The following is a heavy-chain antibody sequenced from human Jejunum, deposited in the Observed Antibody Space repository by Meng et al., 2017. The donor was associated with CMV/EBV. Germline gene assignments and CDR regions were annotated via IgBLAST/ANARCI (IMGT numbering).Heavy chain of an antibody. CDR3: ARDGGDFWSGYSIDY. CDR1: FSFSAHC. D-gene: IGHD3-3*01. V-gene: IGHV3-30*02. J-gene: IGHJ4*02. CDR2: LRHDFSNK. Sequence: FSFSAHCMHWVRRAPGRGLEWVALLRHDFSNKYHAVSLNRRFAISRDNSNDTLYLQMNNLTTEDTAVYYCARDGGDFWSGYSIDYWGQGTLVTVSS.